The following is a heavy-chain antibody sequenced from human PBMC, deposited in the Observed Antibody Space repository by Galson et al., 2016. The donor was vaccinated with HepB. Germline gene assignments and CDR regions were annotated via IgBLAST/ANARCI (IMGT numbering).Heavy chain of an antibody. V-gene: IGHV3-33*01. D-gene: IGHD6-13*01. J-gene: IGHJ4*02. Sequence: SLRLSCAASGFTFSRYGMHWVRQAPGKGLEWVALIWSDGSNKYYADSVKGRFTISRDNSKNTAYLQMNSLRAEDRAVYYCAREAGIAAAATYDYWGQGTLVTVSP. CDR2: IWSDGSNK. CDR1: GFTFSRYG. CDR3: AREAGIAAAATYDY.